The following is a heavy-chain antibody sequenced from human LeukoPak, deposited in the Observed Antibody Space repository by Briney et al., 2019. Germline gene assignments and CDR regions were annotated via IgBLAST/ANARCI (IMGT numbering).Heavy chain of an antibody. Sequence: QTGGSLRLSCAASGFTFSSYEMNWVRQAPGKGLEWVSYISSSGSTIYYADSVKGRFTISRDNSKNTLYLQMNSLRAEDTAVYYCAKFNRQYCSSISCYGGFDYWGQGTLVTVSS. CDR1: GFTFSSYE. D-gene: IGHD2-2*01. J-gene: IGHJ4*02. CDR3: AKFNRQYCSSISCYGGFDY. V-gene: IGHV3-48*03. CDR2: ISSSGSTI.